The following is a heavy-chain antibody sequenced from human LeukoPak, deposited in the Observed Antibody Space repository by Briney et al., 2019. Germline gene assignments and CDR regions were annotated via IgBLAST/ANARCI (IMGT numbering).Heavy chain of an antibody. D-gene: IGHD3-22*01. CDR3: ARSPNYYDSSGYYAAAFDI. J-gene: IGHJ3*02. V-gene: IGHV4-59*01. CDR1: GGSISSYY. Sequence: PSETLSLTCTVSGGSISSYYWSWIRQPPGKGLEWIGYIYYSGSTNYNPSLKSRVTISVDTSKNQFSLKLSSVTAADTAVYYCARSPNYYDSSGYYAAAFDIWGQGTMVTVSS. CDR2: IYYSGST.